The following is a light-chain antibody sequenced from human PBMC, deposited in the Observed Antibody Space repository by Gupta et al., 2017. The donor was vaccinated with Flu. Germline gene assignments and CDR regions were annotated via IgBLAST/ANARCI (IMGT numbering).Light chain of an antibody. Sequence: VLPQPPSVSGTPGQRVTISCSGSNSHIGGNTVNLSHQFPGAAPQLLIYTKSQRPSGVPDRFSGSKAGTAAALAISGRQSEDEADYLCATWDDSLLCPVLGGGNRLNV. CDR3: ATWDDSLLCPV. J-gene: IGLJ3*02. CDR1: NSHIGGNT. CDR2: TKS. V-gene: IGLV1-44*01.